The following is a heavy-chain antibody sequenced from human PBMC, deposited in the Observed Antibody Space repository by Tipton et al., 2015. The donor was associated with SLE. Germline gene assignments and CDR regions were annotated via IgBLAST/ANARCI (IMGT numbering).Heavy chain of an antibody. J-gene: IGHJ3*02. CDR3: ARTMWGNAFDI. D-gene: IGHD3-16*01. CDR1: GGSISSSSHY. V-gene: IGHV4-61*03. Sequence: TLSLTCTVSGGSISSSSHYWSWIRQPPGKGLEWIGYIYYSGSTNYNPSLKSRVTISVDTSKNHFSLKLSSLTAADTAVYYCARTMWGNAFDIWGQGTMVTVSS. CDR2: IYYSGST.